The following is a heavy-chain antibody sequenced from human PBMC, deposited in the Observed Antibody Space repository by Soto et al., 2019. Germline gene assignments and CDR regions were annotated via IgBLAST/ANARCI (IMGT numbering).Heavy chain of an antibody. CDR1: GGTFSSYA. Sequence: QVQLVQSGAEVKKPGSSVKVSCKASGGTFSSYAISWVRQAPGQGLEWMGGIIPIFGTANYAQKFQGRVTITAAESTSTAYMELSSLRSEDTAVYYCARDGQGPMTTVTRWFDPWGQGTLVTVSS. V-gene: IGHV1-69*01. D-gene: IGHD4-17*01. J-gene: IGHJ5*02. CDR2: IIPIFGTA. CDR3: ARDGQGPMTTVTRWFDP.